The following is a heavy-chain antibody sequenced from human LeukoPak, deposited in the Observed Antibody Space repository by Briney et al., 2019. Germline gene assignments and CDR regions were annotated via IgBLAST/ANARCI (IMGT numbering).Heavy chain of an antibody. CDR2: MNPNSGNT. CDR1: GYTFTSYD. Sequence: ASVKVSCKASGYTFTSYDINWVRQATGQGLERMGWMNPNSGNTGYAQKFQGRVTMTRNTSISTAYMELSSLRSEDTAVYYCARGYRSASSYYFDYWGQGTLVTVSS. J-gene: IGHJ4*02. V-gene: IGHV1-8*01. D-gene: IGHD1-26*01. CDR3: ARGYRSASSYYFDY.